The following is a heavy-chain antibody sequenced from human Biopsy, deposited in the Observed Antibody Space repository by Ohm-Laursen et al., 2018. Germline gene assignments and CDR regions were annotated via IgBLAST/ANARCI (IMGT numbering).Heavy chain of an antibody. CDR2: FAPENGKT. D-gene: IGHD1-1*01. V-gene: IGHV1-24*01. Sequence: ASVKVSCNVSGYTLNELSMHWVRQVPGKGLEWMGGFAPENGKTVYAQNFQARVSLTEDTSTDTAYMELRSLRSEDTAVYYCAADINVWNVNYWGQGTQVTVPS. CDR3: AADINVWNVNY. CDR1: GYTLNELS. J-gene: IGHJ4*02.